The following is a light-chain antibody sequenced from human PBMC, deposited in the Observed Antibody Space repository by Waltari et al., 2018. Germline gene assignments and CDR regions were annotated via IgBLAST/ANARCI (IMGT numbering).Light chain of an antibody. Sequence: HSALAQPASVSASPGQAITISCTGASCDVGGYNYVSWYQQHPGKAPRLMIYDVNNRPSGVSNRFSGSKSGNTASLTISGLQAEDEADYYCSSFTRTNSWVFGGGTKLTVL. J-gene: IGLJ3*02. CDR3: SSFTRTNSWV. CDR2: DVN. CDR1: SCDVGGYNY. V-gene: IGLV2-14*03.